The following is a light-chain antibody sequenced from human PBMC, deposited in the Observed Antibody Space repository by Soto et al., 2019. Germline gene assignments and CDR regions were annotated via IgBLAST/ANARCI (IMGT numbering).Light chain of an antibody. V-gene: IGKV1-39*01. CDR1: QSISSY. Sequence: DIQMTQSPSPLSASVGVRVYITCRTSQSISSYLNWYQAKPGKAPKLLIYEASTLESGVPSRFSGSGSGTDFTLTISSLQPEDSATYYCQQSYGSPPFTFGPGTRVDI. CDR3: QQSYGSPPFT. CDR2: EAS. J-gene: IGKJ3*01.